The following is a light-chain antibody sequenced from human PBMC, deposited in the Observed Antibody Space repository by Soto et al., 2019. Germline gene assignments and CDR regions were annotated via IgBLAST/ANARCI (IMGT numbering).Light chain of an antibody. CDR1: QSVSIY. Sequence: EIVLTQSPATLSLSPGERATLSCRASQSVSIYLAWYQHKPGQAPRLLIYDASNRATGIPVRFSGSGSGTDFTLTISSLEPEDFAVYYCQQYGSSRITSGQGTRLEIK. V-gene: IGKV3-11*01. CDR3: QQYGSSRIT. CDR2: DAS. J-gene: IGKJ5*01.